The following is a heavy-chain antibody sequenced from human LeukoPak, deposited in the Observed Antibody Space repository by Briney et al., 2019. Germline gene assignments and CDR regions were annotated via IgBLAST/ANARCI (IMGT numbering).Heavy chain of an antibody. V-gene: IGHV1-2*02. J-gene: IGHJ4*02. D-gene: IGHD4/OR15-4a*01. CDR1: GYTLTGYY. Sequence: WASVKVSCKASGYTLTGYYMHWVRHAHGQGLEWMGWINPNSGGTNYAQKFEGRVTMTRDTSISTAYIELSRLKSDDTAVYYCAREIGCYKEGPVDYWGQGTLVTVSS. CDR2: INPNSGGT. CDR3: AREIGCYKEGPVDY.